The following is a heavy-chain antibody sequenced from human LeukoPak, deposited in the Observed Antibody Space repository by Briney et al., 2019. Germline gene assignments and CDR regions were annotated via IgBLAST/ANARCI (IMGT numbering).Heavy chain of an antibody. CDR3: ARRRGYGGKKNYYYYYGMDV. V-gene: IGHV4-39*07. J-gene: IGHJ6*02. CDR1: GGSISSSSYY. CDR2: IYYSGST. D-gene: IGHD4-23*01. Sequence: PSETLSLTCTVSGGSISSSSYYWGWIRQPPGKGLEWIGSIYYSGSTYYNPSLKSRVTISVDTSKNQFSLKLSSVTAADTAVYYCARRRGYGGKKNYYYYYGMDVWGQGTTVTVSS.